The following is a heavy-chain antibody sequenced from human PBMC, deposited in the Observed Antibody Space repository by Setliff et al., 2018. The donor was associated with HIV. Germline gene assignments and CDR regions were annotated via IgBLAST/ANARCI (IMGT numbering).Heavy chain of an antibody. D-gene: IGHD1-26*01. CDR2: IYYSGST. CDR1: GASISSSSYF. CDR3: ARHYNVNYYVRKDFDY. Sequence: LSLTCTVSGASISSSSYFWGWIRQPPGKGLEWIGSIYYSGSTYYNPSLKSRVTISVDTSKNQFSLKLSSVTAADTAVYYCARHYNVNYYVRKDFDYWGQGTLVTVS. J-gene: IGHJ4*02. V-gene: IGHV4-39*01.